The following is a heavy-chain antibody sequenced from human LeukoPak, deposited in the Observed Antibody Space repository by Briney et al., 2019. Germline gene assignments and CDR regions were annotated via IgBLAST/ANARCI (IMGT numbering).Heavy chain of an antibody. CDR1: GYTFTGYY. V-gene: IGHV1-2*02. CDR3: ARNYDILTGYYVDY. CDR2: INPNSGGT. D-gene: IGHD3-9*01. Sequence: ASVKVSCKASGYTFTGYYMHWVRQAPGQGLEWMGWINPNSGGTNYAQKFQGRVTITRDTSISTAYMELSRLRSDDTAVYYCARNYDILTGYYVDYWGQGTLVTVSS. J-gene: IGHJ4*02.